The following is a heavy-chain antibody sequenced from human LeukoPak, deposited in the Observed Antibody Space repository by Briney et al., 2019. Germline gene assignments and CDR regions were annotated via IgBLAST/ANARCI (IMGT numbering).Heavy chain of an antibody. J-gene: IGHJ6*02. Sequence: PSETLSPTCTVSGGSNSSYYWSWIRQPPGKGLEWIGYIYYSGSTNYNPSLKSRVTISVDTSKNQFSLKLSSVTAADTAVYYCARRGYGMDVWGQGTTVTVSS. CDR1: GGSNSSYY. CDR2: IYYSGST. D-gene: IGHD3-10*01. CDR3: ARRGYGMDV. V-gene: IGHV4-59*01.